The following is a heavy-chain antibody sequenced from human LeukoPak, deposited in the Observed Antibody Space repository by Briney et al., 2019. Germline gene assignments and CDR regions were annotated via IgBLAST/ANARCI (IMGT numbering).Heavy chain of an antibody. CDR2: INHSGST. Sequence: SRTLSLTCAVYGGSFSGYYWSWIRQPPGKGLEWIGEINHSGSTNYNPSLKSRVTISVDTSKNQFSLKLSSVTAADTAVYYCARGEGVERTVYFDYWGQGTLVTVSS. V-gene: IGHV4-34*01. CDR3: ARGEGVERTVYFDY. D-gene: IGHD1-1*01. CDR1: GGSFSGYY. J-gene: IGHJ4*02.